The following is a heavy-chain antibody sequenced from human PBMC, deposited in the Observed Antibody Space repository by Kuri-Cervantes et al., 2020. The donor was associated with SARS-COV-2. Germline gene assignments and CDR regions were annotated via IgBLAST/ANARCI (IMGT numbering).Heavy chain of an antibody. V-gene: IGHV4-38-2*01. Sequence: SDTLSLTCAVSGYSISSGYYWGWIRQPPGKGLEWIGSIYYSGSTYYNPSLKSRVTISVDTSKNQFSLKLSSVTAADTAVYYCARRGNDFWSGYYSLDYYYMDVWGKGTTVTVSS. CDR1: GYSISSGYY. J-gene: IGHJ6*03. CDR3: ARRGNDFWSGYYSLDYYYMDV. CDR2: IYYSGST. D-gene: IGHD3-3*01.